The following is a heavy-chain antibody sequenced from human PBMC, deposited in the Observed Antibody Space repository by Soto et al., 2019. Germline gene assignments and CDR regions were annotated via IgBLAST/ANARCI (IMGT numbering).Heavy chain of an antibody. V-gene: IGHV4-30-4*01. Sequence: SETLCLTCSVSGGSISNLDYFWAWIRQPPGQALECIGYIYKSATTYYNPSFESRVAISVDTSKSQFSLNVTSVTAADTAVYFCARGRYCLTGRCFPNWFDSWGQGALVTASS. CDR2: IYKSATT. J-gene: IGHJ5*01. CDR3: ARGRYCLTGRCFPNWFDS. CDR1: GGSISNLDYF. D-gene: IGHD7-27*01.